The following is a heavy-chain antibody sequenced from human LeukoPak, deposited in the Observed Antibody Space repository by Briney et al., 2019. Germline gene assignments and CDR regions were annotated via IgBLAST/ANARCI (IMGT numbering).Heavy chain of an antibody. D-gene: IGHD3-9*01. CDR2: ISANGGVS. Sequence: GGSLRLSCTASGFTFSTYAMHWVRQAPGKGLEYVSSISANGGVSFNADSVKGRFTISRDNSKGTLFLQMGSLRAEDMAVCYCARGGLNYDILTVLDSWGQGTPVTVSS. CDR1: GFTFSTYA. V-gene: IGHV3-64*02. CDR3: ARGGLNYDILTVLDS. J-gene: IGHJ4*02.